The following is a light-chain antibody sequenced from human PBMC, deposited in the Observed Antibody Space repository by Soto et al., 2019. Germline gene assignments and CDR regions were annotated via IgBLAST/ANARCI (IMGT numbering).Light chain of an antibody. CDR1: QSVSSSY. CDR3: QQYGTSALT. CDR2: GTS. J-gene: IGKJ4*01. Sequence: IVLTQSPGTLSLSPGERATLSCRASQSVSSSYLVWYQQRPGQPPRLLIYGTSTRAAGISDRFSGSGSGTDFTLTIHRLEPGDSAVYYCQQYGTSALTFGGGTKVEIK. V-gene: IGKV3-20*01.